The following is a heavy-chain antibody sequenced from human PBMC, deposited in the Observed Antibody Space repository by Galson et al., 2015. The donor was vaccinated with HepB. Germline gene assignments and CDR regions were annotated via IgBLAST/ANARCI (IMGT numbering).Heavy chain of an antibody. V-gene: IGHV3-30*04. CDR2: ISYDGSNK. J-gene: IGHJ3*02. D-gene: IGHD3-22*01. CDR3: AREKYDSSGYSAFDI. CDR1: GFTFSSYA. Sequence: SLRLSCAASGFTFSSYAMHWVRQAPGKGLEWVAVISYDGSNKYYADSVKGRFTISRDNSKNTLYLQMNSLRAEDTAVYYCAREKYDSSGYSAFDIWGQGTMVTVSS.